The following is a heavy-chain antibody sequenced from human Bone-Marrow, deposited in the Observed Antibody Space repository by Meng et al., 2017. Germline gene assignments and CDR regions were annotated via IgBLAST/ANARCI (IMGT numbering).Heavy chain of an antibody. J-gene: IGHJ4*02. Sequence: GELVEVGGGLGKPGGSLRLSSVASGLSCTGAWMSWVRQAPGKGLEWVGRIKRNSDGGTIDYAAPVKGRFTISRDDSKNTLYLQMDSLITEDTAVYFCATGAAAADHWGQGTLVTVSS. CDR3: ATGAAAADH. CDR1: GLSCTGAW. D-gene: IGHD6-13*01. V-gene: IGHV3-15*01. CDR2: IKRNSDGGTI.